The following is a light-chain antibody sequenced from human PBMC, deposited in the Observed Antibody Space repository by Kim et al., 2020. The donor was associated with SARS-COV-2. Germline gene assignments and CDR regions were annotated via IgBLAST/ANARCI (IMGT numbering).Light chain of an antibody. V-gene: IGKV3-20*01. Sequence: EIVLTQSPGTLSLSPGERATLSCRASQSVSSSYLAWYQQKPGQAPRLLIYGASSRATGIPDRFSGSGSGTDFTLTISRLEPEDFAVYYCQQYLWGWTFGQGTKVDIK. CDR1: QSVSSSY. CDR3: QQYLWGWT. CDR2: GAS. J-gene: IGKJ1*01.